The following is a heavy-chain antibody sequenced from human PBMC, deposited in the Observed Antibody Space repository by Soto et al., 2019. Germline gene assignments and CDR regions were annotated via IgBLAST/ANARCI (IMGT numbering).Heavy chain of an antibody. CDR2: MHASGGT. CDR1: GAPISSNDYF. CDR3: EAIVVGATRHSDVDH. J-gene: IGHJ4*02. V-gene: IGHV4-39*01. D-gene: IGHD2-21*01. Sequence: SSETLSLTCSVSGAPISSNDYFWAWIRQPPGRGLEFIASMHASGGTYHASSLKSRATMSLDTSKDQFSLKLQSVTAADTGTYYCEAIVVGATRHSDVDHWGQGTLVTVSS.